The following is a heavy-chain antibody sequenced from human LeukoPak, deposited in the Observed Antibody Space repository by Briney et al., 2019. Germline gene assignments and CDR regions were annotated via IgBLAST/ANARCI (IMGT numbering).Heavy chain of an antibody. CDR1: GFTVSSNY. V-gene: IGHV3-53*01. J-gene: IGHJ4*02. CDR2: IYSGGST. D-gene: IGHD3-22*01. CDR3: ARAGYYDSSGYYYEYDY. Sequence: PGGSLRLSCAASGFTVSSNYMSWVRQAPGKGLEWVSVIYSGGSTYYADSVKGRFTISRDNSKNTLYLQMNSLRAEDTAVYYCARAGYYDSSGYYYEYDYWGQGTLATVSS.